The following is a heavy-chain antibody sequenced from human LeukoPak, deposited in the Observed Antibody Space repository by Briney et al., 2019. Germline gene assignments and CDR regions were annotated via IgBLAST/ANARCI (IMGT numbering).Heavy chain of an antibody. CDR2: IKQDGSEE. J-gene: IGHJ1*01. D-gene: IGHD6-19*01. V-gene: IGHV3-7*05. Sequence: GGSLRLSCAASGFTFSTYWMNWVRQAPGKGLEWVAIIKQDGSEEFYVDSVKGRFIISRDDAKNSLYLQMNSLRVEDTAVYYCVGGTGWRLDSWGQGTLVTVSS. CDR1: GFTFSTYW. CDR3: VGGTGWRLDS.